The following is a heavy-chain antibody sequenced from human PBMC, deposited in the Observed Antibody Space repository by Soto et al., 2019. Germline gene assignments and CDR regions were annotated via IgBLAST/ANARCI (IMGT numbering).Heavy chain of an antibody. CDR3: ARSMIVVVIPGYYYYGMDV. CDR2: IIPIFGTA. J-gene: IGHJ6*02. V-gene: IGHV1-69*13. Sequence: SVKVSCKASGGTFSSYAISWVRQAPGQGLEWMGGIIPIFGTANYAQKFQGRVTITADESTSTAYMELSSLRSEDTAVYYCARSMIVVVIPGYYYYGMDVWGQGTTVTVSS. D-gene: IGHD3-22*01. CDR1: GGTFSSYA.